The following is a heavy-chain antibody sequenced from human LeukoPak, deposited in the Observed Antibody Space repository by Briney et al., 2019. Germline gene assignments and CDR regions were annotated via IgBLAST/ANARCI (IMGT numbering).Heavy chain of an antibody. V-gene: IGHV4-39*07. J-gene: IGHJ4*01. Sequence: SETLSLTCTVSGGSIRSSNYYWGWIRQPPGKGLEWIGSMYYSGRTYYNPSLKSRVSLSIDTSKNQFSLKLTSVTAADTAVYYRAKAEINHFSRDLGQGIPVIVSS. CDR3: AKAEINHFSRD. CDR2: MYYSGRT. D-gene: IGHD1-14*01. CDR1: GGSIRSSNYY.